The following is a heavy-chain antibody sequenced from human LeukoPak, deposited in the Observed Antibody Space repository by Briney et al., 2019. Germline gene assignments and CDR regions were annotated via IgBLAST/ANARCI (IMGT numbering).Heavy chain of an antibody. CDR2: IKGDGSEK. J-gene: IGHJ5*02. Sequence: PGGSLRLSCAASGFTFSTYWMTWVRQAPGKGLEWVANIKGDGSEKYYVDSVKGRFTISRDNAKNSLYLQMNSLTAEDTAVYYCARGPRGYDTSGGPWGQGSLVTVSS. CDR3: ARGPRGYDTSGGP. D-gene: IGHD3-22*01. CDR1: GFTFSTYW. V-gene: IGHV3-7*01.